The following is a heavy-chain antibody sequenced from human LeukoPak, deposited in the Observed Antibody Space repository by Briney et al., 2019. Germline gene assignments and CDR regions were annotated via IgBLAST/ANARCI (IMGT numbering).Heavy chain of an antibody. J-gene: IGHJ5*02. V-gene: IGHV4-34*01. CDR1: GGSFSGYY. Sequence: PSETPSLTCAVYGGSFSGYYWSWIRQPPGKGLEWIGEINHSGSTNYNPSLKSRVTISVDTSKNQFSLKLSSVTAADTAVYYCARPPYYYGSGSDYNWFDPWGQGTLVTVSS. CDR2: INHSGST. CDR3: ARPPYYYGSGSDYNWFDP. D-gene: IGHD3-10*01.